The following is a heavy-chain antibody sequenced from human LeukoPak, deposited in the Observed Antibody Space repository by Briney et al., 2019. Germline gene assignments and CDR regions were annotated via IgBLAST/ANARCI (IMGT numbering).Heavy chain of an antibody. V-gene: IGHV3-74*01. Sequence: TGGSLRLSCAASGFIFSSHWMHWVRQAPGKGLVWVSRISSDGWSTSYADSVKGRFTASRDNAENTLYLQMNSLRAEDTAVYYCARVSHFPGISSDYWGQGSLVTVSS. CDR1: GFIFSSHW. J-gene: IGHJ4*02. CDR2: ISSDGWST. D-gene: IGHD2-21*01. CDR3: ARVSHFPGISSDY.